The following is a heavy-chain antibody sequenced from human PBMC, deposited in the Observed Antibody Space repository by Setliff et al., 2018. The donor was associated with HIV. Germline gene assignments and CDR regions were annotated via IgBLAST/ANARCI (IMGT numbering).Heavy chain of an antibody. Sequence: GGSLRLSCAASGFTVSGSYMSWVRQAPGKGLEWVSTIYSDGSTYHADSVKGRFTLSRDNSDTTVSLQMNSLRSEDTAIYYCARDRGTQHYSFDYWGQGTLVTVSS. V-gene: IGHV3-66*02. J-gene: IGHJ4*02. D-gene: IGHD1-26*01. CDR1: GFTVSGSY. CDR3: ARDRGTQHYSFDY. CDR2: IYSDGST.